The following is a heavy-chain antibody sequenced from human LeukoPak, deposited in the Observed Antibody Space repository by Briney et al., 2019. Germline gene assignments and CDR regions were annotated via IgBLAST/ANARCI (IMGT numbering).Heavy chain of an antibody. CDR1: GASITTYN. V-gene: IGHV4-59*01. D-gene: IGHD6-13*01. J-gene: IGHJ5*02. CDR3: ARVVAAAAWLDP. CDR2: IYYSGST. Sequence: SETLSLTCTVSGASITTYNWAWIRQPPGKGLEWIGYIYYSGSTKYNPSLKSRVTISVDTSKKQFSLKVSSVIAADTALYYCARVVAAAAWLDPWGQGILVTVSP.